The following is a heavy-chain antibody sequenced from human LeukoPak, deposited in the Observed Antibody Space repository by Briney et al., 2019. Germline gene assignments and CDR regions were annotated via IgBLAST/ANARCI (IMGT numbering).Heavy chain of an antibody. D-gene: IGHD6-19*01. CDR3: AIYSGSGSMMANYMDV. V-gene: IGHV3-11*01. CDR2: ISSSGSTI. J-gene: IGHJ6*03. Sequence: PGGSLRLSCAASGFTFSDYYMSWIRQAPGKGLEWVSYISSSGSTIYYADSVKGRFTISRDNAKNSLYLQMNSLRAEDTAVYYCAIYSGSGSMMANYMDVWGKGTTVTISS. CDR1: GFTFSDYY.